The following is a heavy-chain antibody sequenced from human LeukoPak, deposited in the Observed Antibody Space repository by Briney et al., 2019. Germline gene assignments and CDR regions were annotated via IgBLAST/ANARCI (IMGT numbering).Heavy chain of an antibody. CDR2: IYHGGST. J-gene: IGHJ4*02. V-gene: IGHV4-38-2*02. CDR1: GYSISSGYY. D-gene: IGHD3-3*01. CDR3: ARDFRGGYDFWSGYYTPYYFDY. Sequence: SETLSLTCTVSGYSISSGYYWGWIRQSPGQGLEWIGSIYHGGSTYYNPSLRSRVIVSVDTSKNQFSLKLSSVTAADTAVYYCARDFRGGYDFWSGYYTPYYFDYWGQGTLVTVSS.